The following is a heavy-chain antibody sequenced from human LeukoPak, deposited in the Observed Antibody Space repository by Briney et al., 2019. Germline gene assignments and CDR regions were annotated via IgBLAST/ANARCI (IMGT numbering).Heavy chain of an antibody. J-gene: IGHJ4*02. D-gene: IGHD1-1*01. CDR3: AKDVTTGTLALDY. CDR2: IWYDGSYK. V-gene: IGHV3-33*06. CDR1: GFTFSSWG. Sequence: GGSLRLSCAASGFTFSSWGMHWVRQAPGKGLEWVAVIWYDGSYKYYADSVKGRFTISRDNSKNTLYLQMNSLRAEDTAVYYCAKDVTTGTLALDYWGQGTLVTVSS.